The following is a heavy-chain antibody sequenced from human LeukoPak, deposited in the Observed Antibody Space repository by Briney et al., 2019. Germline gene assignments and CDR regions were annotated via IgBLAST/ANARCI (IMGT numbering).Heavy chain of an antibody. J-gene: IGHJ4*02. CDR3: ARLAYRGPAVADFDY. V-gene: IGHV4-59*08. D-gene: IGHD6-19*01. Sequence: SETLSLTCTVSGGSISSHYWGWIRQPPGKGLEWIGYIYYTGSTNYNPSLESRVTMSVDTSKNQFSLKLSSVTAADTAVYYCARLAYRGPAVADFDYWGQGTLVTVSS. CDR2: IYYTGST. CDR1: GGSISSHY.